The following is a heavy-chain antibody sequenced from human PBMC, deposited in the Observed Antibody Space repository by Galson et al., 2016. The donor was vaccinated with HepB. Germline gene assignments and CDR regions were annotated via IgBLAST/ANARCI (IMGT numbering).Heavy chain of an antibody. CDR2: INPSAGHT. CDR1: GYTFTNYN. D-gene: IGHD6-13*01. J-gene: IGHJ2*01. Sequence: SVKVSCKASGYTFTNYNIYWLRQAPGQGLEWMGIINPSAGHTSYTQKFQGRVTMTRDTSTNTAYMELAGLRSDDTAAYFCARDRIPGADWYFDLWGRGTLVIVSS. CDR3: ARDRIPGADWYFDL. V-gene: IGHV1-46*01.